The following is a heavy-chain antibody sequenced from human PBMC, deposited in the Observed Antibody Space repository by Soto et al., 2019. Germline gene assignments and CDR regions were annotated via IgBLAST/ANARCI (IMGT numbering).Heavy chain of an antibody. CDR2: TRNKANSYTT. J-gene: IGHJ4*02. V-gene: IGHV3-72*01. Sequence: GGSLRLSCAASGFTFSDHYLDWVRQAPGQGLEWVGRTRNKANSYTTEYAASVKGRFTISRDDSKNSLYLQMNSLRAEDTAVYYCAKGKRPYGDFDYWGQGTLVTVSS. D-gene: IGHD4-17*01. CDR3: AKGKRPYGDFDY. CDR1: GFTFSDHY.